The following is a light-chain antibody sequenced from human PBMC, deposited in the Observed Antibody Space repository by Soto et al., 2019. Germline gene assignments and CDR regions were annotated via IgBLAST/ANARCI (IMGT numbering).Light chain of an antibody. CDR2: EGT. CDR3: CSYAGSGKYV. Sequence: QSVLTQPASVSGSPGQSITISCTGTSSGVGNYNPVSWHQQHPGKAPILIIYEGTKRPSGVSNRFSGSKSGNTASLTISGLQAEDEGDYYCCSYAGSGKYVFXTGTKVTVL. J-gene: IGLJ1*01. V-gene: IGLV2-23*01. CDR1: SSGVGNYNP.